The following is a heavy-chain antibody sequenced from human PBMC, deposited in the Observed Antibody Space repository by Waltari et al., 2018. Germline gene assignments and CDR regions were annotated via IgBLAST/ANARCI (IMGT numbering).Heavy chain of an antibody. CDR1: GFTFDDYA. D-gene: IGHD3-10*01. CDR2: ISWNSGSI. Sequence: EVQLVESGGGLVQPGRSLRLSCAASGFTFDDYAMHWVRQAPGKGLGWVSGISWNSGSIGDADSVKGRFTISRDNAKNSLYLQMNSLRAEDMALYYCAKDIGDGGGMDVWGQGTTVTVSS. V-gene: IGHV3-9*03. CDR3: AKDIGDGGGMDV. J-gene: IGHJ6*02.